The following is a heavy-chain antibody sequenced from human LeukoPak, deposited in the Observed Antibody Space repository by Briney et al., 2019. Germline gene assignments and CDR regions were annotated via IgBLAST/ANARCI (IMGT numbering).Heavy chain of an antibody. J-gene: IGHJ4*02. D-gene: IGHD5-24*01. V-gene: IGHV3-7*05. CDR2: IKQDGGEK. CDR1: GFTFSSYW. CDR3: ARGQGLQLKSGSDY. Sequence: GGSLRLSCAASGFTFSSYWMSWVRQAPGKGLEWVANIKQDGGEKHYVDSVKGRFTISRDNAKNSVYLQMNSLRAEDTAVYYCARGQGLQLKSGSDYWGQGTLVTVSS.